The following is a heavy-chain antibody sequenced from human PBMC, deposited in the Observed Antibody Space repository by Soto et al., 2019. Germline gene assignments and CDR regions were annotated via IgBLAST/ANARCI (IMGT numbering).Heavy chain of an antibody. Sequence: GESLKTSCKGSGYSFTSYWIGWVRQMPGKGLEWMGIIYPGDSDTRYSPSFQGQVTISADKSISTAYPPCSSLKASDTAMYYCARHGITIFGVVIIPHGMDVWGQGTTVTVSS. J-gene: IGHJ6*02. CDR1: GYSFTSYW. CDR3: ARHGITIFGVVIIPHGMDV. V-gene: IGHV5-51*01. CDR2: IYPGDSDT. D-gene: IGHD3-3*01.